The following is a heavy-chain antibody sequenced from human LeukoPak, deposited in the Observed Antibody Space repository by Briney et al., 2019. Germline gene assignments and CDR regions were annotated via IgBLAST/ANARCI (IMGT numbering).Heavy chain of an antibody. CDR1: GFTFSSYW. D-gene: IGHD2-15*01. Sequence: GGSLRLSCAASGFTFSSYWMSWVRQAPGKGLEWVANINQDGSEKYYVDSVKGRFTISRDDAKNSLYLQMNSLRAEDTAVYYCARGTPSPGLDYWGQGTLVTVSS. CDR2: INQDGSEK. V-gene: IGHV3-7*05. CDR3: ARGTPSPGLDY. J-gene: IGHJ4*02.